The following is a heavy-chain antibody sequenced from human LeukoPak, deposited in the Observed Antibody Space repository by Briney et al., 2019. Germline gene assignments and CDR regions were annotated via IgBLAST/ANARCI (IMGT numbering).Heavy chain of an antibody. Sequence: GGSLRLSCAASGFTFSSYAMSWVRQAPGKGLEWVSAISGSGGSTYYADSVKGRFTISRDNSKNALYLQMNSLRAEDTAVYYCAKDLYGDYLHDYWGQGTLVTVSS. V-gene: IGHV3-23*01. J-gene: IGHJ4*02. CDR3: AKDLYGDYLHDY. CDR1: GFTFSSYA. CDR2: ISGSGGST. D-gene: IGHD4-17*01.